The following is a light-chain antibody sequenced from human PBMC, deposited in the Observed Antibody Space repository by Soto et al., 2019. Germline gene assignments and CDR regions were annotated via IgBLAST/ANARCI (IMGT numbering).Light chain of an antibody. CDR2: GAS. CDR1: QGVGSD. Sequence: EIVMTQSPVTLSASPGERVTLSCRASQGVGSDVAWYQQKPGQAPGLLNYGASIREVGVPARFSGSGSGTEYTLTISSLQSEDFAVYYCQQYNNWPPFTYGPGTIVDIK. J-gene: IGKJ3*01. V-gene: IGKV3-15*01. CDR3: QQYNNWPPFT.